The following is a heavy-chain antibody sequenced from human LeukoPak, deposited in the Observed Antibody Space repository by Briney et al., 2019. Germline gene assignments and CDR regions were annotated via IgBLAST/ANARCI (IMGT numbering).Heavy chain of an antibody. D-gene: IGHD3-10*01. V-gene: IGHV4-34*01. J-gene: IGHJ6*04. CDR3: ASRSGLGGYYYYGMDV. Sequence: SETLSLTCAVYGGSFSGYYWSWIRQPPGKGLEWIGEINHSGSTNYNPSLKSRVTISVDTSKNQFSLKLSSVTAADTAVYYCASRSGLGGYYYYGMDVWGKGTTVTVSS. CDR1: GGSFSGYY. CDR2: INHSGST.